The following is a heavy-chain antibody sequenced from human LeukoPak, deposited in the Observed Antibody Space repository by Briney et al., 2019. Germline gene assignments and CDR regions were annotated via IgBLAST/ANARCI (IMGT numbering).Heavy chain of an antibody. CDR3: AKDRREGGCDFWSGYYTGYYFDY. CDR1: GFTFSSYA. D-gene: IGHD3-3*01. V-gene: IGHV3-23*01. Sequence: GGSLRLSCAASGFTFSSYAMSWVRQAPGKGLEWVSAISGSGGSTYYADSVKGRFTISRDNSKNTLYLQMNSLRAEDTAVYYCAKDRREGGCDFWSGYYTGYYFDYWGQGTLVTVSS. J-gene: IGHJ4*02. CDR2: ISGSGGST.